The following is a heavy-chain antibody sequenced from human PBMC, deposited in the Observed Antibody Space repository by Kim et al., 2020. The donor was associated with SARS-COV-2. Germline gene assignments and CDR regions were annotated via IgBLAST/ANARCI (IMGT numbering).Heavy chain of an antibody. CDR2: IYYSGST. J-gene: IGHJ4*02. Sequence: SETLSLTCTVSGGSISSYYWSWIRQPPGKGLEWIGYIYYSGSTNYNPSLKSRVTISVDTSKNQFSLKLSSVTAADTAVYYWARRGWLQGHFDYWGQGTLV. CDR1: GGSISSYY. D-gene: IGHD5-12*01. V-gene: IGHV4-59*08. CDR3: ARRGWLQGHFDY.